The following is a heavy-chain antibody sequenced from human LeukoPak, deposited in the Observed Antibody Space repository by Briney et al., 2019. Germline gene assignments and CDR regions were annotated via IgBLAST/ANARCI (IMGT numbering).Heavy chain of an antibody. D-gene: IGHD1-26*01. CDR1: GYTFTTYG. V-gene: IGHV1-18*01. CDR2: ISTYNDNT. CDR3: VRDMKRSRARWENLGFDP. J-gene: IGHJ5*02. Sequence: ASVKVSCKASGYTFTTYGISWVRQAPGQGLEWMGWISTYNDNTNYYVEKFQGRVTMTTDTSTSTAYMELRSLRSDDTAVYFCVRDMKRSRARWENLGFDPWGQGTLVTVSS.